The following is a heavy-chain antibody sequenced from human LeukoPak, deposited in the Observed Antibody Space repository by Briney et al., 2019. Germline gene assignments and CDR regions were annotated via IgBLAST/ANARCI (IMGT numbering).Heavy chain of an antibody. CDR3: ARDLGIGSYHPLGY. Sequence: GSLRRSCAASGFTFSSYAMSWVRQAPGKGLVWVSRINSDGSSTSYADSVKGRFTISRDNAKNTLYLQMNSLRAEDTAVYYCARDLGIGSYHPLGYWGQGTLVTVSS. CDR1: GFTFSSYA. V-gene: IGHV3-74*01. D-gene: IGHD1-26*01. CDR2: INSDGSST. J-gene: IGHJ4*02.